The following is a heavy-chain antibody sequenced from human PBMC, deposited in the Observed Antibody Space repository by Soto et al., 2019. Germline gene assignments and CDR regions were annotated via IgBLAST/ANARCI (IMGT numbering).Heavy chain of an antibody. Sequence: QVQLQESGPGLVKPSGTLSLTCAVSGGSISSTNWWSWVRQPPGKGLECIGEIYHSGSTNYNPSLKSRVTISVDTSKTQFSLKLSSVTAADTAVYYCARAKPPSYGPYWYFDLWGRGTLVTVSS. CDR1: GGSISSTNW. D-gene: IGHD3-10*01. CDR2: IYHSGST. CDR3: ARAKPPSYGPYWYFDL. V-gene: IGHV4-4*02. J-gene: IGHJ2*01.